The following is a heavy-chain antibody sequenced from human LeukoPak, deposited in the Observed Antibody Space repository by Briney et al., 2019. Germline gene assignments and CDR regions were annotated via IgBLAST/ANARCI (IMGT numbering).Heavy chain of an antibody. V-gene: IGHV3-30*02. Sequence: SGGSLRLSCAASGFTFSSYGMHWVRQAPGKGLEWVAFIRYDGSNKYYADSVKGRFTISRDNSKNTLYLQMNSLRAEDTAVYYCARDRGSDGGFDYWGQGTLVTVSS. J-gene: IGHJ4*02. CDR1: GFTFSSYG. D-gene: IGHD1-26*01. CDR2: IRYDGSNK. CDR3: ARDRGSDGGFDY.